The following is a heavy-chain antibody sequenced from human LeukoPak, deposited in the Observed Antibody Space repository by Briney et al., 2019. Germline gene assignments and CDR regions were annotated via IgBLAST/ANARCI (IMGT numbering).Heavy chain of an antibody. CDR2: TNEDGSYA. J-gene: IGHJ4*02. V-gene: IGHV3-74*01. CDR1: GFTLSSYW. Sequence: GSLSLSCAASGFTLSSYWVHWVRQPPGKELMWLSRTNEDGSYADYADSVKGRFTISRDNAKNTVYLQMNSLRTEDTAVYFCGRINYNGDYWGRGTLVTVSS. D-gene: IGHD3-10*01. CDR3: GRINYNGDY.